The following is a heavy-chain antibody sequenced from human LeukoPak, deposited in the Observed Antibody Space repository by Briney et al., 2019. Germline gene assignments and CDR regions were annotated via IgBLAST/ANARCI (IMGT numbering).Heavy chain of an antibody. CDR2: ISYDGSNK. Sequence: GGSLRLSCAASGFTFSSYAMHWVRQAPGKGLEWVAVISYDGSNKYYADSMKGRFTISRDNSKNTLYLQMNSLRAEDTAVYYCARDGRRYNYFDYWGQGTLVTVSS. CDR3: ARDGRRYNYFDY. V-gene: IGHV3-30-3*01. CDR1: GFTFSSYA. D-gene: IGHD5-18*01. J-gene: IGHJ4*02.